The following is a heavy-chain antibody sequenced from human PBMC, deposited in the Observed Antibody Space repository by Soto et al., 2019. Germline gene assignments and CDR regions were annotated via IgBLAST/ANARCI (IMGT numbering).Heavy chain of an antibody. Sequence: GSLRLSCAASGFSFRSYAMGWVRQAPGEGLNWVSSISAGGDGTYYSDSVKGRFTISRDNSKNTVYLQMTSLRADDTALYYCEDGGRYPYYCGPGTLVTVSS. V-gene: IGHV3-23*01. J-gene: IGHJ4*02. CDR1: GFSFRSYA. CDR2: ISAGGDGT. D-gene: IGHD1-26*01. CDR3: EDGGRYPYY.